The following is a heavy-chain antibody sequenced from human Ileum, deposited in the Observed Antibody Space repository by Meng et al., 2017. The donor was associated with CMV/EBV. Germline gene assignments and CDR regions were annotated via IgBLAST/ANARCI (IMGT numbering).Heavy chain of an antibody. CDR1: GFTFSNYA. CDR2: IWNDGSSK. V-gene: IGHV3-33*01. D-gene: IGHD3-10*01. CDR3: ARPTEGSGSLLIDH. J-gene: IGHJ4*02. Sequence: SGFTFSNYAMHWVRQPPGKGLEWMAIIWNDGSSKCYADSVKCRFTISRDNFKNTVYLQMNTLRAEDMAVYYCARPTEGSGSLLIDHWGQGTLVTVSS.